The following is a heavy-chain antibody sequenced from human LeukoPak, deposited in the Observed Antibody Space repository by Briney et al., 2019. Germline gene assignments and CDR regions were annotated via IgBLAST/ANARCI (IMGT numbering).Heavy chain of an antibody. V-gene: IGHV4-59*01. J-gene: IGHJ4*02. CDR3: ARSIQLWLIFDY. CDR2: IYYSGST. D-gene: IGHD5-18*01. CDR1: GGSISPYY. Sequence: SETLSLTCTVSGGSISPYYWSWIRQPPGKGLEWIRYIYYSGSTNYNPSLKSRVTMSVDSSKNQFSLKLSSMTAADTAVYYCARSIQLWLIFDYWGQGTLVTVSS.